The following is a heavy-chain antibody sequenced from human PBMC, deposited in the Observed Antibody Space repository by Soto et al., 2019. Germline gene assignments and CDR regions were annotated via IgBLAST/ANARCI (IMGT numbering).Heavy chain of an antibody. J-gene: IGHJ6*02. V-gene: IGHV1-46*01. Sequence: XSVKVTCKASGYTFTSFYIDWVRQAPGQGLEWMGIINPTSDSTSYAQKFQGRVTMTRDTSTSTVYMELSSLRSEDTAVYYCARDKYTLPDYGMDVWGQGTPVTVSS. CDR3: ARDKYTLPDYGMDV. CDR2: INPTSDST. CDR1: GYTFTSFY. D-gene: IGHD3-16*01.